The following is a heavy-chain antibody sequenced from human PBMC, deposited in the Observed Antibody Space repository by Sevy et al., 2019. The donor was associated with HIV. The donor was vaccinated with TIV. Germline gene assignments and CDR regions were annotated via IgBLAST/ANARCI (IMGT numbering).Heavy chain of an antibody. D-gene: IGHD4-17*01. CDR1: GYTFTGYY. V-gene: IGHV1-2*06. J-gene: IGHJ3*02. CDR2: INPNSGGT. CDR3: ARDLKVYGGNSWAFDI. Sequence: ASVKVSCKASGYTFTGYYMHWVRQAPGQGLEWMGRINPNSGGTNYAQTFQGRVTMTRDTSISTAYMELSRLRSDDTAVYYCARDLKVYGGNSWAFDIWGQGTMVTVSS.